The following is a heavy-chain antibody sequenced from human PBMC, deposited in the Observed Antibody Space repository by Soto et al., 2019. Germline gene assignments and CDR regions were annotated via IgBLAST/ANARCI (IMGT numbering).Heavy chain of an antibody. Sequence: SETLSLTCAVYGGSFSGYYWSWIRQPPGKGLEWIGEINHSGSTNYNPSLKSRATISVDTSKNQFSLKLGSVTAADTAVYYCARATWAWFDPWGQGTLVTVSS. J-gene: IGHJ5*02. CDR3: ARATWAWFDP. D-gene: IGHD7-27*01. CDR2: INHSGST. CDR1: GGSFSGYY. V-gene: IGHV4-34*01.